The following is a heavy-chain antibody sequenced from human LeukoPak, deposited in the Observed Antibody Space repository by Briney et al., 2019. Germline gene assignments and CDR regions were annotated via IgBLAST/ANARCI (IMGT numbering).Heavy chain of an antibody. CDR1: GGSISSGAYY. CDR3: ARATVATPSEFDY. D-gene: IGHD4-17*01. Sequence: KASETLSLTCTVSGGSISSGAYYWSWIRQHPGKGLEWIGYISYSGNTYYNPSLRSRASISADTPKSQFSLKLSSTTAADTAVYYCARATVATPSEFDYWGQGTLVTVSS. J-gene: IGHJ4*02. CDR2: ISYSGNT. V-gene: IGHV4-31*03.